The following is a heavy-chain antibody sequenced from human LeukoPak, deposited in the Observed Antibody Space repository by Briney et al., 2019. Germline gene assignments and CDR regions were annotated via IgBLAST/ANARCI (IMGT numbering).Heavy chain of an antibody. V-gene: IGHV4-4*07. D-gene: IGHD5-18*01. CDR2: IYTSGST. Sequence: SETLSLTGTVCGGSISSYYWRWLRQPGGKGLEWIGRIYTSGSTNYNHSLKSGVTMSVETSKKQFSLKLSPVTAADPAVYYCARDIQLWFANYYYYMDVWRKGSTVTVSS. CDR1: GGSISSYY. J-gene: IGHJ6*03. CDR3: ARDIQLWFANYYYYMDV.